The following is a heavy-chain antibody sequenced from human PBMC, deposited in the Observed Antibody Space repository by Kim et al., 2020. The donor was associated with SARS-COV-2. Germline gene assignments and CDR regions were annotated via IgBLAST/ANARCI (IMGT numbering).Heavy chain of an antibody. CDR3: ARDSGPDASSSSWYMAYYYYGMDV. V-gene: IGHV1-2*02. CDR2: INPNSGGT. CDR1: GYTFTGYY. J-gene: IGHJ6*02. Sequence: ASVKVSCKASGYTFTGYYMHWVRQAPGQGLEWMGWINPNSGGTNYAQKFQGRVTMTRDTSISTAYMELSRLRSDDTAVYYCARDSGPDASSSSWYMAYYYYGMDVWGQGTTVTVSS. D-gene: IGHD6-13*01.